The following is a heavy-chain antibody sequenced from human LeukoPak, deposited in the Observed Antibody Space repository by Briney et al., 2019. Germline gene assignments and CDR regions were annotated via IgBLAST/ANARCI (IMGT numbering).Heavy chain of an antibody. J-gene: IGHJ5*02. CDR2: IIPIFGTA. D-gene: IGHD2-2*01. CDR1: GGTFSSYA. CDR3: ARENAVVVPAAMLWFDP. Sequence: SVTVSCKASGGTFSSYAISWVRQAPGQGLEWMGGIIPIFGTANYAQKFQGRVTITTDESTSTAYMELSSLRSEDTAVYYCARENAVVVPAAMLWFDPWGQGTLVTVSS. V-gene: IGHV1-69*05.